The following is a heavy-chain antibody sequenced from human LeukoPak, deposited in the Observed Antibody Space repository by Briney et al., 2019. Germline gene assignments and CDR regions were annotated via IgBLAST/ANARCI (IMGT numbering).Heavy chain of an antibody. V-gene: IGHV3-43D*03. Sequence: GGSLRLSCAASGFTFDDYAMHWVRQAPGKGLEWVSLISWDGGSTYYADSVKGRFTISRDNSKNSLYLQMNSLRAEDTAVYYCARGDSSGWYRVAFDIWGQGTMVTVSS. CDR1: GFTFDDYA. J-gene: IGHJ3*02. CDR2: ISWDGGST. D-gene: IGHD6-19*01. CDR3: ARGDSSGWYRVAFDI.